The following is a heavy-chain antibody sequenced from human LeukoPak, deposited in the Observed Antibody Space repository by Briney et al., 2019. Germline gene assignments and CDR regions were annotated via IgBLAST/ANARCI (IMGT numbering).Heavy chain of an antibody. CDR1: GFTFSTYG. CDR2: IRYDGFNK. V-gene: IGHV3-30*02. J-gene: IGHJ4*02. Sequence: GRSLRLSCAASGFTFSTYGMHWVRQAPGKGLEWVAFIRYDGFNKYYTDSVKGRFTISRDNSKNTLYLQINSLRGEDTAVYYXAKDGRWLQDHFDYWGQGTLVTVSS. CDR3: AKDGRWLQDHFDY. D-gene: IGHD5-24*01.